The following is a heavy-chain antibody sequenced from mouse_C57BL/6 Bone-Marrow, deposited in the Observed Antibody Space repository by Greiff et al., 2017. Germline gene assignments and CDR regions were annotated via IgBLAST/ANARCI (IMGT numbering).Heavy chain of an antibody. V-gene: IGHV1-74*01. CDR1: GYTFTSYW. D-gene: IGHD2-2*01. Sequence: QVQLQQPGAELVKPGASVKVSCKASGYTFTSYWMHWVKQRPGQGLEWIGRIHPSDSDTNYNQKFKGKATLTVDKSSSTAYMQLSSLTSADSAVXYCAIVLIYYGNDDAMDYWGQGTSVTVSS. CDR2: IHPSDSDT. CDR3: AIVLIYYGNDDAMDY. J-gene: IGHJ4*01.